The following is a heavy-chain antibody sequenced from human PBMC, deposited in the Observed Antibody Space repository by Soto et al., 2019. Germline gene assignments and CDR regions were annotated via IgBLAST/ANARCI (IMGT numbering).Heavy chain of an antibody. CDR1: GGTFSSYA. CDR3: ARGPGYSSGWHGRTYWYFDL. CDR2: IIPIFGTA. D-gene: IGHD6-19*01. Sequence: QVQLVQSGAEVKKPGSSVKVSCKASGGTFSSYAISWVRQAPGQGLEWMGGIIPIFGTANYAQKFQGRVTSTADAPTSTAYMELSSLRSEDTAVYYCARGPGYSSGWHGRTYWYFDLWGRGTLVTVSS. J-gene: IGHJ2*01. V-gene: IGHV1-69*12.